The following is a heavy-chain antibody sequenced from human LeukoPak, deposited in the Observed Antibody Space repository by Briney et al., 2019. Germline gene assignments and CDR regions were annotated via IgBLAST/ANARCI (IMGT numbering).Heavy chain of an antibody. D-gene: IGHD3-10*01. CDR2: ISGSGGST. V-gene: IGHV3-23*01. CDR1: GFTFSSYW. CDR3: AKYKSGFGDGLDY. Sequence: HAGGSLRLSCAASGFTFSSYWMHWVRQAPGKGLVWVSAISGSGGSTYYADSVKGRFTISRDNSKNTLYLQMNSLRAEGTAVYYCAKYKSGFGDGLDYWGQGTLVTVSS. J-gene: IGHJ4*02.